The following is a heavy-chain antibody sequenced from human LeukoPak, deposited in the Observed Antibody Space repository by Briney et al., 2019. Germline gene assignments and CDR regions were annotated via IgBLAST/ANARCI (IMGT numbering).Heavy chain of an antibody. J-gene: IGHJ4*02. CDR2: ITYDGSNK. V-gene: IGHV3-30*03. Sequence: GRSLRLSCSASGFTFSSYGMNWVRQAPGKGLEWVAVITYDGSNKYYADSVKGRFTISRDSSKNTLYLQMNSLRVEDTAVYYCARDRGYNTFDYWGQGTLVTVSS. CDR3: ARDRGYNTFDY. CDR1: GFTFSSYG. D-gene: IGHD3-10*01.